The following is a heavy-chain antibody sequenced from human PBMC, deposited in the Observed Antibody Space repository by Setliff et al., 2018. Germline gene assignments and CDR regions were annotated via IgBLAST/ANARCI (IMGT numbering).Heavy chain of an antibody. CDR2: ISGRSGTI. CDR1: GFTFSDYS. CDR3: ARDYAGRGHGFDI. D-gene: IGHD1-26*01. J-gene: IGHJ3*02. Sequence: QPGGSLSLSCAASGFTFSDYSMTWIRRAPGKGLEWVAYISGRSGTIYYADSLKDRFSISRDNDKSSLYLQMNSLRADDTAVYYCARDYAGRGHGFDIWGHVTLVTVSS. V-gene: IGHV3-48*01.